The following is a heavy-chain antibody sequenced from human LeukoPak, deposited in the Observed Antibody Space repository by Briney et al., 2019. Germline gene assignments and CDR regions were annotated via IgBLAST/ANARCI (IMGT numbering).Heavy chain of an antibody. Sequence: SETLSLTCTVSGGSISSYYWSWIRQPPGKGLEWIGYIYSGSTNYNPSLKSRATISVDTSKNQFSLKLSSVTAADTTVYYCTRQWAYSSSSTAVIWGQGTLVTVAS. CDR1: GGSISSYY. J-gene: IGHJ4*02. CDR3: TRQWAYSSSSTAVI. V-gene: IGHV4-4*09. CDR2: IYSGST. D-gene: IGHD6-6*01.